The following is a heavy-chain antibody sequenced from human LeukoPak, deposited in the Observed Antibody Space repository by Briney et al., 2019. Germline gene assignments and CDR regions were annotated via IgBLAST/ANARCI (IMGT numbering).Heavy chain of an antibody. V-gene: IGHV3-66*01. Sequence: RRTPRLSSAVSGITVSDNSMTWVPQAPELGLWIVLVMFSGPSTYYADSVKGRFTVSTDNSNNTLYLQINNLRAEDTALYYCAKGAPVGTNGVFDYWGRGTLVIVAS. CDR1: GITVSDNS. D-gene: IGHD4-23*01. CDR3: AKGAPVGTNGVFDY. CDR2: MFSGPST. J-gene: IGHJ4*02.